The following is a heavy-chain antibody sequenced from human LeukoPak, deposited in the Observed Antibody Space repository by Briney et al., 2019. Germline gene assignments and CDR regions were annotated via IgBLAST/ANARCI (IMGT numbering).Heavy chain of an antibody. CDR3: ARGRAVAGSPFFDY. Sequence: GGSLRLSCAASGFTFSSYSMNWVRQPPGKGMEWVSSISSSSSYTYYADSVKGRFTISRDNAKNSLYLQMNSLRAEDTAVYYCARGRAVAGSPFFDYWGQGTLVTVSS. V-gene: IGHV3-21*01. CDR2: ISSSSSYT. J-gene: IGHJ4*02. CDR1: GFTFSSYS. D-gene: IGHD6-19*01.